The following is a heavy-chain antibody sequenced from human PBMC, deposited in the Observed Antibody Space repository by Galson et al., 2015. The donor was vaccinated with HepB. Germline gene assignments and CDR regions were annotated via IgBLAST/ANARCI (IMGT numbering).Heavy chain of an antibody. J-gene: IGHJ6*03. CDR1: GFTFSSYG. D-gene: IGHD5-12*01. V-gene: IGHV3-30*18. Sequence: SLRLSCAASGFTFSSYGMHWVRQAPGKGLEWVAVISYDGSNKYYADSVKGRFTISRDNSKNTLYLQMNSLRAEDTAVYYCAKKGLPYYYYYYMDVWGKGTTVTVSS. CDR3: AKKGLPYYYYYYMDV. CDR2: ISYDGSNK.